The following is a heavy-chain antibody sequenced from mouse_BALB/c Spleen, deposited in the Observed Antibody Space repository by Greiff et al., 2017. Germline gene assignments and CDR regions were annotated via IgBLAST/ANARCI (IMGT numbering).Heavy chain of an antibody. D-gene: IGHD3-1*01. Sequence: VQLQQSGPELGKPGASVKISCKASGYSFTGYNMYWVKQSHRKSLEWIGYIDPYNGGTSYNQKSKGKATLTVDKSSSTAYMHLNSLTSEDSAIYYCARRGYVYFDYWGQGTTLTVSS. V-gene: IGHV1S135*01. J-gene: IGHJ2*01. CDR1: GYSFTGYN. CDR3: ARRGYVYFDY. CDR2: IDPYNGGT.